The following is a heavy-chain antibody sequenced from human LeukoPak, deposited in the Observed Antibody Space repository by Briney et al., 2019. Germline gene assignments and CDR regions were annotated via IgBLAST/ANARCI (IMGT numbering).Heavy chain of an antibody. CDR2: ISGSGYYT. CDR3: AKDGSWGGYQFYFYMDV. CDR1: GFTFGSFA. D-gene: IGHD1-26*01. Sequence: PGGSLRLSCEASGFTFGSFAMSWVRQAPGKGLEWVSGISGSGYYTYYADSVKGRFTISRDNSKNTLYIEMNSLRAEDTALYFCAKDGSWGGYQFYFYMDVWGKGTTVTVSS. J-gene: IGHJ6*03. V-gene: IGHV3-23*01.